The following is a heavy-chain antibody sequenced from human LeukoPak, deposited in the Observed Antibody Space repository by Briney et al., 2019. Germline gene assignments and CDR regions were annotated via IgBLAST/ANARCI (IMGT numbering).Heavy chain of an antibody. V-gene: IGHV1-18*01. Sequence: ASVKVSCKASGYTFTSYGISWVRQAPGQGVEWMGWISAYNGNTNYAQKLQGRVTMTTDTSTSTAYVELRSLRSDDTAVYYCARESKYYDYVWGSYRYTEVDYWGQGTLVTVSS. CDR3: ARESKYYDYVWGSYRYTEVDY. J-gene: IGHJ4*02. D-gene: IGHD3-16*02. CDR1: GYTFTSYG. CDR2: ISAYNGNT.